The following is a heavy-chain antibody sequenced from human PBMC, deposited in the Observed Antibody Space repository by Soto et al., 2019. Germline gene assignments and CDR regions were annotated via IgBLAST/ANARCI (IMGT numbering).Heavy chain of an antibody. CDR2: INSNSGDT. J-gene: IGHJ4*02. CDR1: GYTFTGYF. Sequence: ASVKVSCKASGYTFTGYFIHWARQAPGQGLEWMGWINSNSGDTNYAQKFQGRVTMTRDTSISTAYMELSSLRSEDTAVYYCARRAETNGWNGFGADKYYFDFWGQGTLVTVSS. V-gene: IGHV1-2*02. CDR3: ARRAETNGWNGFGADKYYFDF. D-gene: IGHD1-1*01.